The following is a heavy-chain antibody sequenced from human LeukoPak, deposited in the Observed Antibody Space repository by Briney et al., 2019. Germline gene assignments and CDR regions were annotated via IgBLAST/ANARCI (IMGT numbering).Heavy chain of an antibody. Sequence: SETLSLTCTVSGGSISSYYWSWIRQPPGKGLEWIGYIYTSGSTNYNPSLKSRVTISVDTSKNQFSLKLSSVTAADTAVYYCARHGYDFWSGYHTGGYYYYYMDVWGKGTTVTVSS. CDR1: GGSISSYY. CDR2: IYTSGST. D-gene: IGHD3-3*01. J-gene: IGHJ6*03. CDR3: ARHGYDFWSGYHTGGYYYYYMDV. V-gene: IGHV4-4*09.